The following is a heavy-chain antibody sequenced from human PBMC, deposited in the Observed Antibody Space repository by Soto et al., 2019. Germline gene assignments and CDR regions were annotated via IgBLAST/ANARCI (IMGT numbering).Heavy chain of an antibody. D-gene: IGHD6-6*01. V-gene: IGHV1-18*01. Sequence: QVQLLQSGAEVKKPGASVKVSCKASGYTFTNYGITWVRQAPGQGLEWMGWISAYNGNTHYTQRLQGRVTMTTDTSRSTAYMELRGLRSDDTAVYYCARGRQLVAYFYYSRDVWGKGTTVTVSS. CDR3: ARGRQLVAYFYYSRDV. J-gene: IGHJ6*03. CDR2: ISAYNGNT. CDR1: GYTFTNYG.